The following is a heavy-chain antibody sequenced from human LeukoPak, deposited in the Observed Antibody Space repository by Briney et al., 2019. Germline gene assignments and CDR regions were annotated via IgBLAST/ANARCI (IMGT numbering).Heavy chain of an antibody. D-gene: IGHD6-13*01. CDR3: ARGLSSSWPYYYYYYMDV. CDR1: GGSISSYC. CDR2: IYTSGST. J-gene: IGHJ6*03. V-gene: IGHV4-4*09. Sequence: SETLSLTCTVSGGSISSYCWSWIRQPPGKGLEWIGYIYTSGSTNYNPSLKSRVTISVDTSKNQFSLKLSSVTAADTAVYYCARGLSSSWPYYYYYYMDVWGKGTTVTVSS.